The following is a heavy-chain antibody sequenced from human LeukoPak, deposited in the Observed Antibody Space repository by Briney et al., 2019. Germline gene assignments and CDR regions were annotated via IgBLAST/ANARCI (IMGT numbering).Heavy chain of an antibody. D-gene: IGHD3-22*01. CDR1: GFTFSSYG. CDR2: ISYDGSNK. J-gene: IGHJ4*02. Sequence: PGGSLRLSCAASGFTFSSYGMHWVRQAPSKGLEWVAVISYDGSNKYYADSVKGRFTISRDNSKNTLYLQMNSLRAEDTAVYYCANLYYDPDLSGFDYWGQGTLVTVSS. CDR3: ANLYYDPDLSGFDY. V-gene: IGHV3-30*18.